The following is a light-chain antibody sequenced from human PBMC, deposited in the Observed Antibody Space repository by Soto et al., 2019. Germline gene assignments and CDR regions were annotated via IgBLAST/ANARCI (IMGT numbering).Light chain of an antibody. CDR3: QQYNDYST. Sequence: VQMTQSASTLSASVGDRVTITCRASESISRWLAWFQQKPGKAPNLLIYDASILQSGVPSRFSGSGSGTDFTLTISSLQPEDFVTYYCQQYNDYSTFGQGTKVDIK. CDR2: DAS. V-gene: IGKV1-5*01. J-gene: IGKJ1*01. CDR1: ESISRW.